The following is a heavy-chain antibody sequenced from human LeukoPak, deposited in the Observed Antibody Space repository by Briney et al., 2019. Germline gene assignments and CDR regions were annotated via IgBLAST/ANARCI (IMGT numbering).Heavy chain of an antibody. Sequence: YPSQTLSLTCTVSGGSINNPNYYWSWIRQPAGKGLEWIGRISTTGSTSYGPSLKRRVIISIDTSKNQFSLRLSSATAADTAVYYCASHQYGSGSYYHDYWGQGALVTVSS. CDR2: ISTTGST. D-gene: IGHD3-10*01. V-gene: IGHV4-61*02. J-gene: IGHJ4*02. CDR1: GGSINNPNYY. CDR3: ASHQYGSGSYYHDY.